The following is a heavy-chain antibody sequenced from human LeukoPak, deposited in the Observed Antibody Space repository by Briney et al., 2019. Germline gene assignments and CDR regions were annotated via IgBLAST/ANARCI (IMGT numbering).Heavy chain of an antibody. CDR2: LYYSGST. J-gene: IGHJ4*02. D-gene: IGHD3-16*02. Sequence: SETLSLTCTASGGSISSYYWSWIRQPPGKGLEWIGYLYYSGSTNYNPSLKSRVTISVDTSKNQFSLKLSSVTAADTAVYYCARASTMITFGGVIVNHPFDYWGQGTLVTVSS. CDR1: GGSISSYY. V-gene: IGHV4-59*01. CDR3: ARASTMITFGGVIVNHPFDY.